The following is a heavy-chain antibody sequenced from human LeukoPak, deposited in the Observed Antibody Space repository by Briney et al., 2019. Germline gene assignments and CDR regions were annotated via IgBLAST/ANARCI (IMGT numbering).Heavy chain of an antibody. CDR3: AKGRPMEPTKYYYYMDV. Sequence: QAGGSLRLSCAASGFTFSTYAMSWVRQAPGKGLEWVSAISGSGGSTNYADSVKGRFTISRDNFKNTLYLQMNSLRAEDTAVYYCAKGRPMEPTKYYYYMDVWGKGTTVTVSS. CDR2: ISGSGGST. D-gene: IGHD1-1*01. V-gene: IGHV3-23*01. CDR1: GFTFSTYA. J-gene: IGHJ6*03.